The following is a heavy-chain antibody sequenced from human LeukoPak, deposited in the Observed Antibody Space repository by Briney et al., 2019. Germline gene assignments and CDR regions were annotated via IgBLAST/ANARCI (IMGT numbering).Heavy chain of an antibody. D-gene: IGHD5-18*01. CDR3: ARGDTAMVLFDY. Sequence: GGSLRLSCAASGFTFSSYAMHWVRQASGKGLEWVAVISYDGSNKYYADSVKGRFTISRDNSKNTLYLQMNSLRAEDTAVYYCARGDTAMVLFDYWGQGTLVTVSS. CDR1: GFTFSSYA. J-gene: IGHJ4*02. V-gene: IGHV3-30-3*01. CDR2: ISYDGSNK.